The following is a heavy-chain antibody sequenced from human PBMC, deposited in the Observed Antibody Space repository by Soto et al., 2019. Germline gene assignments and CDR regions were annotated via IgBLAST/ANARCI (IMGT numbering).Heavy chain of an antibody. D-gene: IGHD3-10*01. CDR2: ISISSSTR. J-gene: IGHJ4*02. V-gene: IGHV3-48*02. CDR3: ARGGGFFDY. CDR1: GFTFSSYV. Sequence: EVQLVESGGGLVQPGGSPRLSCAASGFTFSSYVINWLRQAPGKGLEWVSYISISSSTRYYADSVRGRFTISRDNAKNSLYLQMNSLRDEDTAVYYCARGGGFFDYWGQGTLVTVSS.